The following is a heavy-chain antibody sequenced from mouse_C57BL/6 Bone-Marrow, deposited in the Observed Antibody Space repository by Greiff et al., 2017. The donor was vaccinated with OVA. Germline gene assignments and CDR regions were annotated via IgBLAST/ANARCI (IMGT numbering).Heavy chain of an antibody. D-gene: IGHD3-3*01. J-gene: IGHJ3*01. CDR1: GFSLTSYG. CDR2: IWRGGST. Sequence: QVQLQQSGPGLVQPSQSLSITCTVSGFSLTSYGVHWVRQSPGKGLEWLGVIWRGGSTDYNAAFISRLSISKDNSKSQVFFKMNSLQADDTAIYYCAGGTSGFAYWGQGTLVTVSA. V-gene: IGHV2-2*01. CDR3: AGGTSGFAY.